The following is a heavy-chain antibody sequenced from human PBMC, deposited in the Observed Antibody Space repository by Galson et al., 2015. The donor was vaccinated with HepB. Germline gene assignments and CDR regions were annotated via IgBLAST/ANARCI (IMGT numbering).Heavy chain of an antibody. CDR2: ISGSGGST. CDR3: AKDRRNHYYGSGSLLD. J-gene: IGHJ4*02. V-gene: IGHV3-23*01. D-gene: IGHD3-10*01. CDR1: GFTFSSYA. Sequence: SLRLSCAASGFTFSSYAMSWDRQAPGKGLEWVSAISGSGGSTYYADSVKGRFTISRDNSKNTLYLQMNSLRAEDTAVYYCAKDRRNHYYGSGSLLDWGQGTLVTVSS.